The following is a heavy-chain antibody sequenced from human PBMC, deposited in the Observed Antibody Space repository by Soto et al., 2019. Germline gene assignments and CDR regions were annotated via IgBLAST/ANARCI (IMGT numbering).Heavy chain of an antibody. CDR1: GGSISSADYY. D-gene: IGHD5-18*01. CDR3: ARGLVDTAHDY. J-gene: IGHJ4*02. V-gene: IGHV4-30-4*01. CDR2: IYYCGST. Sequence: PSETLSLACTVSGGSISSADYYWSWIRQPPGKGLEWIGYIYYCGSTYYNPSLKSRVTISVDTSKNHFSLKLSSVTAADTAVYYCARGLVDTAHDYWGQGTLVTVS.